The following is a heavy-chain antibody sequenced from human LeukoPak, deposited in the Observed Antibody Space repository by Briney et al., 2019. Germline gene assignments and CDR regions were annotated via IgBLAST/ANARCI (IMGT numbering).Heavy chain of an antibody. D-gene: IGHD4-23*01. CDR3: AANYGGNQYYFDY. Sequence: GASVKVSCKASGGTFSSYAISWVRQAPGQGLEWMGGIIPIFGTANYAQKFQGRVTITADKSTSTAYMELSSLRSEDTAVYYCAANYGGNQYYFDYWGQGTLVTVSS. CDR2: IIPIFGTA. CDR1: GGTFSSYA. J-gene: IGHJ4*02. V-gene: IGHV1-69*06.